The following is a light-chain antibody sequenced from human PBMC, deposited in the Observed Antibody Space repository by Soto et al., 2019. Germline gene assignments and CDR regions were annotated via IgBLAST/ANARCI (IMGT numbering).Light chain of an antibody. CDR3: TSYAGGNNV. J-gene: IGLJ1*01. V-gene: IGLV2-8*01. CDR1: SSDVGGYNY. Sequence: QYALTQPPSASGSPGQSVTIYCTGTSSDVGGYNYVSWYQQYPGKVPKLMIYEVNKRPSGVPDRFSGSKSGNTASLTVSGLQAEDEADYYCTSYAGGNNVFGTGTKLTVL. CDR2: EVN.